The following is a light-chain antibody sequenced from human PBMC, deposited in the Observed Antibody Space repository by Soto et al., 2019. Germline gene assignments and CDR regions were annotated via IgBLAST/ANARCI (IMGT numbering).Light chain of an antibody. CDR2: KAS. J-gene: IGKJ1*01. CDR1: QSISSW. Sequence: DIQMTQSPSTLSASVGDRVTITCRASQSISSWLAWYQQKPGKAPKLLIYKASSLESGVPSRFSGSGSGTEFTLTISSLQPDDFATYSCQQSYSTTWTFGQGTKVDI. V-gene: IGKV1-5*03. CDR3: QQSYSTTWT.